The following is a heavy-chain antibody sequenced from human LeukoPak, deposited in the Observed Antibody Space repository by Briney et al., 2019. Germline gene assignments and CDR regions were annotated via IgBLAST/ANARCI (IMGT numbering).Heavy chain of an antibody. D-gene: IGHD4-17*01. CDR3: AKGGGPTVTTYFDY. J-gene: IGHJ4*02. V-gene: IGHV3-23*01. CDR1: GFTFSSYA. CDR2: ISGSGGSI. Sequence: GGSLRLSCAASGFTFSSYAMNWVRQAPGKRLEWVSTISGSGGSISYAASMRGRFTIPRDNSKNTLSLQMNSLRAEDTALYYCAKGGGPTVTTYFDYWGQGTLVTVSS.